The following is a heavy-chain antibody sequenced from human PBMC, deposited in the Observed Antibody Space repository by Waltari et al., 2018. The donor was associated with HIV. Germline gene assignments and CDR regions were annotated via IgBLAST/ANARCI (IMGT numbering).Heavy chain of an antibody. J-gene: IGHJ6*02. D-gene: IGHD3-16*01. CDR1: EFTVPQNP. CDR3: ARFATHFYDGFGWGGFEAYGMDV. Sequence: QLVESGGTLVQTGKSLRLSCVVSEFTVPQNPWTCVRPAPGKGPEWVSTIDKDGNVFYGDSVRGRFTLSRDNSKNSLNLQMTGLRVDDTATYYCARFATHFYDGFGWGGFEAYGMDVWGQGTTVTVSS. V-gene: IGHV3-53*01. CDR2: IDKDGNV.